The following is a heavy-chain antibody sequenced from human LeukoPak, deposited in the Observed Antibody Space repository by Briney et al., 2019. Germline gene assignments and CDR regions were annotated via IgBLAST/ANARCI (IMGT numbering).Heavy chain of an antibody. D-gene: IGHD3-10*01. V-gene: IGHV1-46*03. CDR3: ARVMVRGVTSFDP. CDR2: INPSGGST. CDR1: GYTFTSYY. Sequence: ASVKVSCKASGYTFTSYYMHWVRQAPGQGLEWMGIINPSGGSTSYAQKFQGRVTMTRVTSTSTVYMELSSLRSEDTAVYYCARVMVRGVTSFDPWGQGTLVTVSS. J-gene: IGHJ5*02.